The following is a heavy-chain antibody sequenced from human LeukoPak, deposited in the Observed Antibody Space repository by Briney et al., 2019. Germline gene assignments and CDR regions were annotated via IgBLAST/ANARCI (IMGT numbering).Heavy chain of an antibody. CDR2: IRYDGSNK. Sequence: PGGSLRLSCAASGFTFSSYGMHWVRQAPGKGLEWVAFIRYDGSNKYYADSVKGRFTISRDNSKNTLYLQMNSLRAEDTAVYYCAKDRGRNSYGFHYYYYYMDVWGKGTTVTISS. CDR1: GFTFSSYG. J-gene: IGHJ6*03. D-gene: IGHD5-18*01. CDR3: AKDRGRNSYGFHYYYYYMDV. V-gene: IGHV3-30*02.